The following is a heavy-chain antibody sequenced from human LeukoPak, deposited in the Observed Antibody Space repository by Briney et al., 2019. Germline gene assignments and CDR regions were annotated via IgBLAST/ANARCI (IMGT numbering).Heavy chain of an antibody. CDR1: GFTFSSHV. V-gene: IGHV3-7*01. CDR3: ARDLYRIVVVPHYFDY. D-gene: IGHD3-22*01. Sequence: GGSLRLSCAASGFTFSSHVISWVRQTPGKGLEWVANIKQDGSEKYYVDSVKDRFTISRDNAKNSLYLRMNSLRAEDTAVYYCARDLYRIVVVPHYFDYRGQGTLVTVSS. J-gene: IGHJ4*02. CDR2: IKQDGSEK.